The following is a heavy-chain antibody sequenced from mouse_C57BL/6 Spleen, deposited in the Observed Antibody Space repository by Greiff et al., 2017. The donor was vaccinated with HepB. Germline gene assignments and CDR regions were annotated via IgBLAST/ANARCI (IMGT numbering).Heavy chain of an antibody. V-gene: IGHV1-61*01. CDR2: IYPSDSET. CDR3: ARYSWGYDEGYYFDY. D-gene: IGHD2-2*01. J-gene: IGHJ2*01. CDR1: GYTFTSYW. Sequence: VQLQQPGAELVRPGSSVKLSCKASGYTFTSYWMDWVKQRPGQGLEWIGNIYPSDSETHYNQKFKDKATLTVDKSSSTAYMQLSSLTSEYSAVYYCARYSWGYDEGYYFDYWGQGTTLTVSS.